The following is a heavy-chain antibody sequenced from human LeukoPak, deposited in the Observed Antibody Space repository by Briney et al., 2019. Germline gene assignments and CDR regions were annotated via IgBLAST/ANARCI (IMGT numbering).Heavy chain of an antibody. CDR2: IRYDGSNK. V-gene: IGHV3-30*02. CDR3: AKDHRYGDPGSFGY. D-gene: IGHD4-17*01. J-gene: IGHJ4*02. Sequence: GGSLRLSWAAAGFTFSSYGMHWVRQAPGKGLEWVAFIRYDGSNKYYADSVKGRFTISRDNSKNTLYLQMNSLRAEDTAVYYCAKDHRYGDPGSFGYWGQGTLVTVSS. CDR1: GFTFSSYG.